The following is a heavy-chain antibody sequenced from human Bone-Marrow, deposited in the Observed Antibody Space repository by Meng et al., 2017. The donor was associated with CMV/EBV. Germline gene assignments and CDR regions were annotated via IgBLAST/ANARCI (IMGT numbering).Heavy chain of an antibody. Sequence: GESLKISCAASGFTFSSYAMHWVRQAPGKGLEWVAVISYDGSNKYYADSVKGRFTISRDNSKNTLYLQMNSLRAEDTAVYYCARGYCSSTSCHDLYYFDYWGQGTLVTVS. V-gene: IGHV3-30*04. CDR2: ISYDGSNK. CDR3: ARGYCSSTSCHDLYYFDY. CDR1: GFTFSSYA. J-gene: IGHJ4*02. D-gene: IGHD2-2*01.